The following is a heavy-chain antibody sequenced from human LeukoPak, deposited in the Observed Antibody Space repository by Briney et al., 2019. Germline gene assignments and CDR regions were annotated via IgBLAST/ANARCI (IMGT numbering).Heavy chain of an antibody. Sequence: GGSLRLSCVASGLTFNNYNMNWVRQAPGKGLEWVSLISSDGSYIYYADSVRGRFTISRDNAKNSLYLQMNSLRAEDTAVYFCASPHYCSGSSCCLGYWGRGTLVTVSS. CDR2: ISSDGSYI. CDR3: ASPHYCSGSSCCLGY. J-gene: IGHJ4*02. D-gene: IGHD2-15*01. CDR1: GLTFNNYN. V-gene: IGHV3-21*01.